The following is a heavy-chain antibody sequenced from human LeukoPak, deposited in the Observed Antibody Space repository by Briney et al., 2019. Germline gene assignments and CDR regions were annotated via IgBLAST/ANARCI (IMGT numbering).Heavy chain of an antibody. CDR1: GYTFTTYG. CDR3: ARAGTSDNIFNDY. Sequence: ASVKVSCKASGYTFTTYGITWVRQAPGQGLEWMGWISGSNGNTNYAQNLQGRVTISTDTSTSTAYMELRSLRSDDTAIYYCARAGTSDNIFNDYWGQGTLVTVSS. V-gene: IGHV1-18*01. J-gene: IGHJ4*02. D-gene: IGHD3-9*01. CDR2: ISGSNGNT.